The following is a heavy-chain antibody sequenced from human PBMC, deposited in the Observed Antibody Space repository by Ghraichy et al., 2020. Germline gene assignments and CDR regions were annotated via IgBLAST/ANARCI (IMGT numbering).Heavy chain of an antibody. D-gene: IGHD2-2*01. Sequence: SETLSLTCAVSGGSISSGGYSWSWIRQPPGKGLEWIGYIYHSGSTYYNPSLKSRVTISVDRSKNQFSLKLSSVTAADTAVYYCARGRAGYCSSTSCYHYAFDIWGQGTMVTVSS. V-gene: IGHV4-30-2*01. CDR1: GGSISSGGYS. CDR3: ARGRAGYCSSTSCYHYAFDI. J-gene: IGHJ3*02. CDR2: IYHSGST.